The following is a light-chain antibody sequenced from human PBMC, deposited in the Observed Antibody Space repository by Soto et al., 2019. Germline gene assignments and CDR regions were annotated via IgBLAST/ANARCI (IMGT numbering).Light chain of an antibody. J-gene: IGKJ5*01. CDR3: MQALQTPLT. CDR1: QSLLHSNGYNY. Sequence: DFVMTQSPLSLPVTPGEPASISCRSSQSLLHSNGYNYFDWYLQKPGQSPQLLIYLGSNRASGVPDRFSGSGSGTDFTLKISRVEAEDVGVYYCMQALQTPLTFGQGTRLEIK. CDR2: LGS. V-gene: IGKV2-28*01.